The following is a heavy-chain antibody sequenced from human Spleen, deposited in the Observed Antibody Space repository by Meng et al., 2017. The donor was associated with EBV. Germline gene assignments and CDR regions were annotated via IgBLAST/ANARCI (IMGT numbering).Heavy chain of an antibody. V-gene: IGHV4-34*01. J-gene: IGHJ4*02. CDR2: INHSGST. D-gene: IGHD3-10*01. CDR1: GGSCSGYY. CDR3: ALSTMVRGGDY. Sequence: VQLPQWGAGLLKPSESLSLTCAVYGGSCSGYYWSWIRQPPGKGLEWIGEINHSGSTNYNPSLKSRVTISVDTSKNQFSLKLSSVTAADTAVYYCALSTMVRGGDYWGQGTLVTVSS.